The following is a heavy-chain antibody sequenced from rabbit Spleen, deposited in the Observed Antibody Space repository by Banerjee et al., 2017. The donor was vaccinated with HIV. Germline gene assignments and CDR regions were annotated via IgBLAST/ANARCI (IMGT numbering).Heavy chain of an antibody. CDR3: ASHSDYKNLNL. CDR1: GFSFSNYW. CDR2: INIGGSGTT. V-gene: IGHV1S45*01. D-gene: IGHD8-1*01. Sequence: EESGGGLVQPEGSLTLTCTASGFSFSNYWICWVRQAPGKGLEWIRCINIGGSGTTAYASWAKGRFPISKSSSTTVTLQMTSLTAADTATYFCASHSDYKNLNLWGPGTLVTVS. J-gene: IGHJ4*01.